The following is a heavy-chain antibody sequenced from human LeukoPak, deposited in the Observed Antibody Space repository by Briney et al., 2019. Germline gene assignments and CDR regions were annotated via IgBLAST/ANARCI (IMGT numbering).Heavy chain of an antibody. V-gene: IGHV4-34*01. Sequence: SETLSLTCAVYGGSFSAHYWSWIRQPPGEGPEWIGEINHSGSTNYNPSLKSRVTISVDTSKNQFSLKLSSVTAADTAVYYCTRVMITFGNQSGMDVWGQGTTVTVSS. D-gene: IGHD3-16*01. CDR2: INHSGST. J-gene: IGHJ6*02. CDR3: TRVMITFGNQSGMDV. CDR1: GGSFSAHY.